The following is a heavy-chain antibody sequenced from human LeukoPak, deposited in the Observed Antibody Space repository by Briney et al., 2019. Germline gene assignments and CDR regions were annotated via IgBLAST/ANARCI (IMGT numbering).Heavy chain of an antibody. CDR3: ARQSDDLGYFQH. CDR1: DDSVSSSRYY. Sequence: PSETLSLTCTVSDDSVSSSRYYWSWIRQPPGKGLEWIGYIYYRGRTKYNPSLQSRVTISVDTSRNQFSLRLSSVTAADTAVYYCARQSDDLGYFQHWGQGTLVTVSS. J-gene: IGHJ1*01. D-gene: IGHD3-16*01. CDR2: IYYRGRT. V-gene: IGHV4-61*01.